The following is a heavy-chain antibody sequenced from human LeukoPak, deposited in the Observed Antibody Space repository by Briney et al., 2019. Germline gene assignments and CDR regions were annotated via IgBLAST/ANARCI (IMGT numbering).Heavy chain of an antibody. CDR1: GFTFSTYA. V-gene: IGHV3-23*01. J-gene: IGHJ3*02. CDR2: MSGSGGST. CDR3: AKDRDYSYVYGAFEN. Sequence: GGSLRLSCAASGFTFSTYAMSLVRQAPGKGLEWVSGMSGSGGSTYYADSVKGRFTISRDNSKNTLYLQMNTLRAEDTAVYYCAKDRDYSYVYGAFENWGQGTLVTVSS. D-gene: IGHD3-16*02.